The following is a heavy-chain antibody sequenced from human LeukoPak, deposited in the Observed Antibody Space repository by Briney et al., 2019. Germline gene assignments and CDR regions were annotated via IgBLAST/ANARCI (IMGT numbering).Heavy chain of an antibody. V-gene: IGHV5-10-1*04. J-gene: IGHJ4*02. Sequence: PGESLKISCQGSGYTFTSYRISWVRQMPGKGLDWMGTIDLSDSYTNYSPSFQGQVTISADKSISTAYLQWSSLKASDTAMYYCARRSGRGNPPFDYWGQGTLVTVSS. D-gene: IGHD4-23*01. CDR2: IDLSDSYT. CDR3: ARRSGRGNPPFDY. CDR1: GYTFTSYR.